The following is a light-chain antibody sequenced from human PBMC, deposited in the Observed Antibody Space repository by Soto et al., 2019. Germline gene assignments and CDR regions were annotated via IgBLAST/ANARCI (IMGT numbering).Light chain of an antibody. CDR2: AAS. Sequence: DIQLTQSPSFLSASVGDRVTITCRASQGISSHLAWYQQKPGKAPKLLIYAASTLQSGVPSRFSGSGSGTEFTLTISSLQPEDFATYYCQQLNSYPLPFGGGTKVEIK. V-gene: IGKV1-9*01. CDR1: QGISSH. CDR3: QQLNSYPLP. J-gene: IGKJ4*01.